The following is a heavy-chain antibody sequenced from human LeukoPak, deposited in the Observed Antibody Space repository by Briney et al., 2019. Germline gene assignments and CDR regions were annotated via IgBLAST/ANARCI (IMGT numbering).Heavy chain of an antibody. CDR1: GGSISSSNYY. CDR3: AGLVVVTATIDY. J-gene: IGHJ4*02. CDR2: IFYSGST. D-gene: IGHD2-21*02. V-gene: IGHV4-39*01. Sequence: SETLSLTCTVSGGSISSSNYYWGWIRQPPGKGLGWIGNIFYSGSTYYNPSLKSRVTISVGTSKNQFSLRLSSVTAADTAVYYCAGLVVVTATIDYWGQGTLVTVSS.